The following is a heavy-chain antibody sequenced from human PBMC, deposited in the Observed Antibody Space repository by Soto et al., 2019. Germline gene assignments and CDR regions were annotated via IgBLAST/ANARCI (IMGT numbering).Heavy chain of an antibody. Sequence: GGSLRLSCAASGFTFSTFWMHWVRQAPGKGLVWVSRISSDGRRTSYADSVKGRFTISRDNAKNTLYLQMNSLRAEDTAIYYCARVYSSLSSYDYWGQGT. V-gene: IGHV3-74*01. D-gene: IGHD5-18*01. CDR1: GFTFSTFW. CDR3: ARVYSSLSSYDY. J-gene: IGHJ4*02. CDR2: ISSDGRRT.